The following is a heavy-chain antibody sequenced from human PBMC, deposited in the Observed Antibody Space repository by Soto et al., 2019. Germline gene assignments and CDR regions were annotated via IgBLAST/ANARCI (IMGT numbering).Heavy chain of an antibody. CDR1: GYTFTGYY. J-gene: IGHJ4*02. D-gene: IGHD3-10*01. CDR3: AKVWGLGYYGSGSYYNHGGESFHFDY. Sequence: QVQLVQSGAEVKKPGASVKVSCKASGYTFTGYYMHWVRQAPGQGLEWMGWINPNSGGTNYAQKFQGWVTMTRDTSISTAYMELSRLRSDDTAVYYCAKVWGLGYYGSGSYYNHGGESFHFDYWGQGTLVTVSS. CDR2: INPNSGGT. V-gene: IGHV1-2*04.